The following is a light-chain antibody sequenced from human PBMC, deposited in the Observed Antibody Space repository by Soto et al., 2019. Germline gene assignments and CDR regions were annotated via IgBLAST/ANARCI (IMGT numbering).Light chain of an antibody. J-gene: IGLJ1*01. CDR1: SSDVGGYTY. CDR3: SSYAGSNNSYV. CDR2: DVT. V-gene: IGLV2-8*01. Sequence: QSALTQPPSASWSPGQSVTVSCTGTSSDVGGYTYVSWYQQHPGKDPKLMIYDVTKRPSGVPDRFSASKSGNTASLTVSGLQADDEADYYCSSYAGSNNSYVFGTGTKVTVL.